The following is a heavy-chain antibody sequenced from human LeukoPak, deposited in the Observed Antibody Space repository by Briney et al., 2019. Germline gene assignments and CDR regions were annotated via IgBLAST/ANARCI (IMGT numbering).Heavy chain of an antibody. D-gene: IGHD5-18*01. Sequence: GGSLRLSCAASGFIFSNYNMNWVRQTPGKGLEWLSYISSSSGTIYYADSAKGRFTISGDNAKNSLYLQMNSLRAEDTAVYYCARALGYSYGYAVDYWGQGTLVTVSS. CDR2: ISSSSGTI. CDR3: ARALGYSYGYAVDY. V-gene: IGHV3-48*01. CDR1: GFIFSNYN. J-gene: IGHJ4*02.